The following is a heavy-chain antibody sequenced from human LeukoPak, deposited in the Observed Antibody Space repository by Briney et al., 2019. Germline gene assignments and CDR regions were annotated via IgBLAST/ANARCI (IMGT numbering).Heavy chain of an antibody. CDR3: ARSRGKYYYDSSGYYHWDYFDY. V-gene: IGHV3-23*01. Sequence: GGSLRLSCAASGFTFSSYGMSWVRQAPGKGLEWVSAISGSGGSTYYADSVKGRFTISRDNSKNTLYLQMNSLRAEDTAVYYCARSRGKYYYDSSGYYHWDYFDYWGQGTLVTVSS. CDR1: GFTFSSYG. CDR2: ISGSGGST. J-gene: IGHJ4*02. D-gene: IGHD3-22*01.